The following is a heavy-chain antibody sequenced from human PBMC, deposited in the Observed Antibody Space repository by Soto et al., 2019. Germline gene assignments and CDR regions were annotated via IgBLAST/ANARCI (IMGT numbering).Heavy chain of an antibody. D-gene: IGHD5-18*01. CDR1: GFTFSSYS. CDR3: ARLGYSYGYPYYFDY. Sequence: GGSLRLSCAASGFTFSSYSMSWVRQAPGKGLEWVSGINWNGGSTGYADSVKGRFTISRDNAKNSLYLQMNSLRAEDTALYYCARLGYSYGYPYYFDYWGQGTLVTVSS. CDR2: INWNGGST. J-gene: IGHJ4*02. V-gene: IGHV3-20*04.